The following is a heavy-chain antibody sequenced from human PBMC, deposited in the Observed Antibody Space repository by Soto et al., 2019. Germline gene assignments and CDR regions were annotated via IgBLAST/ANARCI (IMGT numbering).Heavy chain of an antibody. D-gene: IGHD3-10*01. V-gene: IGHV1-2*04. Sequence: ASVKVSCKASGYTFTGYYMHWVRQAPGQGLEWMGWINPNSGGTNYAQKFQGWVTMTRDTSISTAYMELSRLRSDDTAVHYCARGITMVRGVLLDAFDIWGQGTMVTVSS. CDR2: INPNSGGT. CDR1: GYTFTGYY. CDR3: ARGITMVRGVLLDAFDI. J-gene: IGHJ3*02.